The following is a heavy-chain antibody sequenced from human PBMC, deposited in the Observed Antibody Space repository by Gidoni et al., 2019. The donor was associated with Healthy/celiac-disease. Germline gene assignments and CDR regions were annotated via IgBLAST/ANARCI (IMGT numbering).Heavy chain of an antibody. CDR3: ARGEGSIAAASQLRDYYGMDV. CDR2: ISYDGSNK. V-gene: IGHV3-30-3*01. Sequence: QVQLVESGGGVVQPGRSLRLSCAASGFTFSSYAMHWVRQAPGKGLEWVAVISYDGSNKYYADSVKGRFTISRDNSKNTLYLQMNSLRAEDTAVYYCARGEGSIAAASQLRDYYGMDVWGQGTTVTVSS. J-gene: IGHJ6*02. CDR1: GFTFSSYA. D-gene: IGHD6-13*01.